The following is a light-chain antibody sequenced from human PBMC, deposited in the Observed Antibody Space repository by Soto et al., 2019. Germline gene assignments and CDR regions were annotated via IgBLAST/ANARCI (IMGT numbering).Light chain of an antibody. CDR1: GSDVGGYNY. J-gene: IGLJ2*01. CDR3: SSYTSASTPLV. Sequence: QSALTQPASVSGSAGKSITISCTGTGSDVGGYNYVSWYQQHPGKAPKVMIYDVSNRPSGVSNRFSGSKSGNTASLTISGLQAEDEADYYCSSYTSASTPLVFRGGIKLTVL. V-gene: IGLV2-14*01. CDR2: DVS.